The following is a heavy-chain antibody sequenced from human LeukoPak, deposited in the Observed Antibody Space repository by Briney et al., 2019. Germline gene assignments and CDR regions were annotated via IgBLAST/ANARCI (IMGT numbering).Heavy chain of an antibody. CDR2: INSDSNYI. V-gene: IGHV3-21*01. J-gene: IGHJ3*02. Sequence: GGSLRLSCAASGFTFRSYSMNWVRQAPGKGLEWASSINSDSNYIYYADSVQGRFTISRDNAENSLYLQMNSLRAEDTAVYYCAVAYYYGSGDAFDIWGQGTKVTVSS. D-gene: IGHD3-10*01. CDR3: AVAYYYGSGDAFDI. CDR1: GFTFRSYS.